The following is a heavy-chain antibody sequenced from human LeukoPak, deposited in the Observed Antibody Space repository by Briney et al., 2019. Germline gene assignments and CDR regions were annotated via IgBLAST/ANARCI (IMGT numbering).Heavy chain of an antibody. Sequence: SETLSLTCTVSGGSISSGSYYWSWIRQPAGKGLEWIGRIYTSGSTNYNPSLKSRVTISVDTSKNQFSLKLSSVTAADTAVYYCARTRFSSGWYGYYFDYWGQGTLVTVSS. CDR1: GGSISSGSYY. J-gene: IGHJ4*02. D-gene: IGHD6-19*01. CDR2: IYTSGST. CDR3: ARTRFSSGWYGYYFDY. V-gene: IGHV4-61*02.